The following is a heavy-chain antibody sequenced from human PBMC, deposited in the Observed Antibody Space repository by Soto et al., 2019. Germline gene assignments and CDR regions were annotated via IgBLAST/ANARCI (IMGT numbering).Heavy chain of an antibody. Sequence: GASVKVSCKASGYTFTGYYMHWVRQAPGQGLEWMGWINPNSGGTNYAQKFQGWVTMTRDTSISTAYMELSRLRSDDTAVYYCAREGVMTTVTTGYMDVWGKGTTVTVSS. J-gene: IGHJ6*03. CDR1: GYTFTGYY. CDR3: AREGVMTTVTTGYMDV. V-gene: IGHV1-2*04. CDR2: INPNSGGT. D-gene: IGHD4-4*01.